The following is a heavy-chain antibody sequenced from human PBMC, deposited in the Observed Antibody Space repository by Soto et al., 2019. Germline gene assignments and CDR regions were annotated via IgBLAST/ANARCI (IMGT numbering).Heavy chain of an antibody. CDR1: GGTFSSYA. Sequence: SVKVSCKASGGTFSSYAISWVRQAPGQGLEWMGGIIPIFGTANYAQKFQGRVTITADESTSTAYMELSSLRSEDTAVYYCARANVVVPAAIGHYGMDVWGQGTTVTVSS. V-gene: IGHV1-69*13. D-gene: IGHD2-2*02. CDR2: IIPIFGTA. J-gene: IGHJ6*02. CDR3: ARANVVVPAAIGHYGMDV.